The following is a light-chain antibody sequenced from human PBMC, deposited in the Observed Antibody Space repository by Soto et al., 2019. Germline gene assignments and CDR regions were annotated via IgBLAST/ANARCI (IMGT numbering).Light chain of an antibody. CDR3: TSWTTSTTMI. CDR1: GSDIGAYNF. CDR2: DVN. Sequence: QSALTRPASVSGYPGQSITISCTGTGSDIGAYNFVSWYQQHPGKAPKLMLYDVNIRPSGVSNRFSGSKSGNTASLTISGLQAEDEADYYCTSWTTSTTMIFGGGTKVTVL. J-gene: IGLJ2*01. V-gene: IGLV2-14*03.